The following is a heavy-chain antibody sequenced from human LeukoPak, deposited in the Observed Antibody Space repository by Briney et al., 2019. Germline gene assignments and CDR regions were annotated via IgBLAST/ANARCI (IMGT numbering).Heavy chain of an antibody. CDR1: GFTFSSYA. J-gene: IGHJ4*02. V-gene: IGHV3-64*01. CDR3: AKDLGSSGWYIDY. Sequence: PGGSLRLSCAASGFTFSSYAMHWVRQAPGKGLEYVSAISSNGGSTYYANSVKGRFTISRDNSKNTLYLQMNSLRAEDTAVYYCAKDLGSSGWYIDYWGQGTLVTVSS. D-gene: IGHD6-19*01. CDR2: ISSNGGST.